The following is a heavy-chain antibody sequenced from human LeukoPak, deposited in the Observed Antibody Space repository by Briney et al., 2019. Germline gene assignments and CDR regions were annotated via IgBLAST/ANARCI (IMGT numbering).Heavy chain of an antibody. J-gene: IGHJ4*02. V-gene: IGHV4-4*07. Sequence: SETLSLTCSVSGGSISTYYWSWIRQPAGKGLEWIGRIKNSGNTNYNPSLESRVTLSLDTSKNQFSLNLSSVTAADTAVHYCASPGIAAAYLGYRALHFDYWGQGTLVTVSS. CDR2: IKNSGNT. CDR1: GGSISTYY. CDR3: ASPGIAAAYLGYRALHFDY. D-gene: IGHD6-13*01.